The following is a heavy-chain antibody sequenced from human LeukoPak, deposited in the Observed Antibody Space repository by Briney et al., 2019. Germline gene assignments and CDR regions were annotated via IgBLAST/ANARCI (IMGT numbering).Heavy chain of an antibody. J-gene: IGHJ4*02. V-gene: IGHV3-30*03. CDR3: ARDRDFGVVTPWCDY. D-gene: IGHD3-3*01. CDR2: ISYDGRTK. CDR1: GFTFSSYG. Sequence: PGGSLRPSCAASGFTFSSYGIQWVRQAPGKGLEWVAIISYDGRTKYYGESVRGRFTISRDNSKNTVYLQMNSLRTDDTAVYYCARDRDFGVVTPWCDYWGQGILVTVSS.